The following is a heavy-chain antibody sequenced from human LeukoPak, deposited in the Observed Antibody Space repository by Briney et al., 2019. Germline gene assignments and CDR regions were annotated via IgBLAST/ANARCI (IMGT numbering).Heavy chain of an antibody. Sequence: SETLSLTCTVSGGSISSYYWSWIRQPPGKELEWIGHIFYSGNTKHSPSLKSRITISIDTSNNQFSLKLSSVTAADTAVYYCARGYNDILTGYEFDYWGQGTLVTVSS. J-gene: IGHJ4*02. CDR1: GGSISSYY. CDR3: ARGYNDILTGYEFDY. CDR2: IFYSGNT. D-gene: IGHD3-9*01. V-gene: IGHV4-59*01.